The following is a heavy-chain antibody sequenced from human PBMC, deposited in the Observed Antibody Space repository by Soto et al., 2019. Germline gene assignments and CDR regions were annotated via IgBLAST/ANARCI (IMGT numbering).Heavy chain of an antibody. J-gene: IGHJ6*02. CDR2: LSGSGSTT. CDR1: GFMFSDYA. Sequence: PGGSLRLSCAASGFMFSDYAMSWVRQAPGKGLEWVSALSGSGSTTYYADSVKGRLTISRDNLKNTVSLQMNNLTAEDTAVYYCAKGGVTRSYYYAMDVWGQGTTVTVSS. V-gene: IGHV3-23*01. CDR3: AKGGVTRSYYYAMDV.